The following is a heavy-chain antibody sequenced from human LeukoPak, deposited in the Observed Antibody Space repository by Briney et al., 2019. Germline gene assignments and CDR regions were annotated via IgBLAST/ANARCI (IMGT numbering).Heavy chain of an antibody. J-gene: IGHJ4*02. CDR2: ISDDGRSK. CDR1: GFSFISYG. V-gene: IGHV3-30*18. Sequence: GGSLRLSCAASGFSFISYGMHWVRQAPGKGLGWVGVISDDGRSKDYADSVKGRFTISRDNSKDTLYLQMNSLRDEDTAVYYCAKRPSDYGDYVSYFDYWGQGTLVTVSS. D-gene: IGHD4-17*01. CDR3: AKRPSDYGDYVSYFDY.